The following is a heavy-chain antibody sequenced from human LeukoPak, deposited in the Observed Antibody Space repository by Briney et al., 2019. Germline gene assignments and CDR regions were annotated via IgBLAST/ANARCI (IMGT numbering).Heavy chain of an antibody. J-gene: IGHJ4*02. D-gene: IGHD4-23*01. CDR3: VRDRGYSTFDY. CDR1: GFPFSNYW. Sequence: SGGSLRLSCAGSGFPFSNYWMAWVRQAPGKGLEWVANMKEDGGEINYVDSVKGRFTISRDNAKNSLDLQINSLRVDDTAVYYCVRDRGYSTFDYWGQGTLVIVSS. V-gene: IGHV3-7*01. CDR2: MKEDGGEI.